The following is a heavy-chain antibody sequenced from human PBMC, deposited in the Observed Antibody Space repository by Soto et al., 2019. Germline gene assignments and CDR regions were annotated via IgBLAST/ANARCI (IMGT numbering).Heavy chain of an antibody. CDR3: ARGSDIVVVVAARDAFDI. J-gene: IGHJ3*02. CDR2: INPNSGGT. CDR1: GYTFTGYY. D-gene: IGHD2-15*01. Sequence: QVQLVQSGAEVKKPGASVKVSCKASGYTFTGYYMHWVRQAPGQGLEWMGWINPNSGGTNYAQKFQGWVTITRDTSISTAYMELRRVRSDDTAVYYCARGSDIVVVVAARDAFDIWGQGTMVTVSS. V-gene: IGHV1-2*04.